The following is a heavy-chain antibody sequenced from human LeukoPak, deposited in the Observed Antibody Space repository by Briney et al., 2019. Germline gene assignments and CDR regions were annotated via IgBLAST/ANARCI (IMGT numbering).Heavy chain of an antibody. V-gene: IGHV3-7*01. J-gene: IGHJ4*02. CDR2: MDPTGSQK. Sequence: PGGSLRLSCADSQFTFNGSWMNWVRQAPGKGLEWVANMDPTGSQKRYVDSVRGRFTISEDNPGASLYLDMHSLRAADTAIYYCAIWTSGNYWGQGTLVTVSS. CDR1: QFTFNGSW. CDR3: AIWTSGNY. D-gene: IGHD1-1*01.